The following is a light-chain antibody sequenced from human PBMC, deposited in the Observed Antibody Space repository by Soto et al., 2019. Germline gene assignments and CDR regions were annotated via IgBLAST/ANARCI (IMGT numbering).Light chain of an antibody. CDR3: QQRSNWPPVT. J-gene: IGKJ5*01. CDR1: QSVSSY. CDR2: DAS. V-gene: IGKV3-11*01. Sequence: EIVLTQPPATLSLSPGERATLSCRASQSVSSYLAWYQQKPGQAPRLLIYDASNRATGIPARFSGSGSGTDFTLTISSLEPEDFAVYYSQQRSNWPPVTVGQGTRLEIK.